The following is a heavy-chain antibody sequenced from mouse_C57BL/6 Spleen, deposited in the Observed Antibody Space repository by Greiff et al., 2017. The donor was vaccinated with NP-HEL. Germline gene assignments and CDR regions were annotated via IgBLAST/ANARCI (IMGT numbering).Heavy chain of an antibody. J-gene: IGHJ4*01. V-gene: IGHV1-26*01. D-gene: IGHD1-1*01. CDR1: GYTFTDYY. Sequence: EVQLQQSGPELVKPGASVKISCKASGYTFTDYYMNWVKQSPGKSLEWIGDINPNNGGTSYNQKFKGKATLTVDKSSSTAYMELRSLTSEDSAVYYCARSGYYYGSSYDAMDYWGQGTSVTVSS. CDR2: INPNNGGT. CDR3: ARSGYYYGSSYDAMDY.